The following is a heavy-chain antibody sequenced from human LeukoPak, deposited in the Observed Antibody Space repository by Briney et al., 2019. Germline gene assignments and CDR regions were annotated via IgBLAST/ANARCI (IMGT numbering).Heavy chain of an antibody. J-gene: IGHJ4*02. D-gene: IGHD6-19*01. CDR1: GGSISSYY. CDR2: IYYSGST. Sequence: PSETLSLTCTVSGGSISSYYWSWIRQPPGKGLEWIGYIYYSGSTNYNPSLKSRVTISVDTSKNQFSLKLSSVIAADTAVYYCARSGSGGMDFFDYWGQGTLVTVSS. V-gene: IGHV4-59*01. CDR3: ARSGSGGMDFFDY.